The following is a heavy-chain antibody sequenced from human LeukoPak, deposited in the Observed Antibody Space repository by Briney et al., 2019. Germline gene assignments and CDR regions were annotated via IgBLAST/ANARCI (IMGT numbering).Heavy chain of an antibody. V-gene: IGHV3-23*01. J-gene: IGHJ6*02. CDR3: AKWVPRSLESIYGMDV. CDR1: GFKFSDYA. CDR2: MSGTGGTS. D-gene: IGHD3-3*01. Sequence: GGSLRLSCAASGFKFSDYAMNWVRQAPGKGLEWVSGMSGTGGTSYYADSAKGRFTISRDNSKSTLDLQMNSLRAEDTAVYYCAKWVPRSLESIYGMDVWGQGTTVTVSS.